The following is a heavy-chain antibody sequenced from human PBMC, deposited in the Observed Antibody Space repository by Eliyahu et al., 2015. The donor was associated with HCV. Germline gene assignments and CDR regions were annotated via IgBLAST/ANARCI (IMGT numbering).Heavy chain of an antibody. Sequence: QVQLVESGGGVVQPGRSLRLSCAASGFTFSSYGXHWVRQAPGKGLEWVVVMSFDGHNNFYADSVKGRFTISRDNSKNTLYLQMNSLRAEDTAVYYCAKDGAGGTLTRPFYYGMDVWGQGTTVTVSS. D-gene: IGHD6-13*01. CDR1: GFTFSSYG. V-gene: IGHV3-30*18. CDR2: MSFDGHNN. CDR3: AKDGAGGTLTRPFYYGMDV. J-gene: IGHJ6*02.